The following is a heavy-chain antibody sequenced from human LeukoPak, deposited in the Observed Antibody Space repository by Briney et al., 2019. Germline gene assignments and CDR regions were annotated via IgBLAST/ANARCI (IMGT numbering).Heavy chain of an antibody. Sequence: GASVKVSCKASGYTFTGYYMHWVRQAPGQGLEWMGRINPNSGGTNYAQKFQGRVTMTRDTSISTAYMELSRLRSDDTAVYYCARERVSEYCSSTSCLYYYYMDVWGKGTTVTVSS. V-gene: IGHV1-2*06. CDR1: GYTFTGYY. CDR3: ARERVSEYCSSTSCLYYYYMDV. D-gene: IGHD2-2*01. J-gene: IGHJ6*03. CDR2: INPNSGGT.